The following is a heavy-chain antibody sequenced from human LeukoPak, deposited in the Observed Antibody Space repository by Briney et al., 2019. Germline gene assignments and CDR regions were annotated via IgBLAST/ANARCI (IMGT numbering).Heavy chain of an antibody. V-gene: IGHV3-23*01. CDR2: ISGSGGST. CDR3: AKCSGWFVRGKDYYYYYMDV. Sequence: GGSLRLSCAASGFTFSSYGMSWVRQAPGKGLEWVSAISGSGGSTYYADSVKGRFTISRDNSKNTLYLQMNSLRAEDTAVYYCAKCSGWFVRGKDYYYYYMDVWGKGTTVTVSS. D-gene: IGHD6-19*01. J-gene: IGHJ6*03. CDR1: GFTFSSYG.